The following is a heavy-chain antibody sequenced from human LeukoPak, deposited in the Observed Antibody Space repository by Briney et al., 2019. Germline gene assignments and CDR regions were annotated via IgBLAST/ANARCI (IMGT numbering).Heavy chain of an antibody. CDR3: AGTGITGTIDY. CDR1: GFTFSSYS. V-gene: IGHV3-21*01. CDR2: ISSSSSYI. D-gene: IGHD1-7*01. Sequence: PGGSLRLSCAAPGFTFSSYSMNWVRQAPGKGLEWVSSISSSSSYIYYADSVKGRFTISRDNAKNSLYLQMNSLRAEDTAVYYCAGTGITGTIDYWGQGTLVTVSS. J-gene: IGHJ4*02.